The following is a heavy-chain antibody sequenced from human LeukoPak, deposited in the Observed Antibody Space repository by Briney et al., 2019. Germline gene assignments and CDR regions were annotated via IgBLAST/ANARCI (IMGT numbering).Heavy chain of an antibody. CDR3: ARAGSGNRGNMDV. J-gene: IGHJ6*03. V-gene: IGHV4-59*12. Sequence: SETLSLTCTVSGGSISSYYWSWIRQPPGKGLEWIGYIYYSGSTNCNPSLKSRVTISVDTSKNQFSLRRNSVTAADTVVYYRARAGSGNRGNMDVWGKGTTVTVS. CDR2: IYYSGST. D-gene: IGHD3-3*01. CDR1: GGSISSYY.